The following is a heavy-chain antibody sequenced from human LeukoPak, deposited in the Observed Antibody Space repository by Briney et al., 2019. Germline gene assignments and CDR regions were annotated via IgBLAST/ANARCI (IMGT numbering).Heavy chain of an antibody. V-gene: IGHV5-51*01. CDR3: ARHGERGYYDSSGYNWFDP. J-gene: IGHJ5*02. Sequence: PGESLKISCKGSGYSFTSYWIGWVRQMPGKGLEWMGIIYPGDSDTRYSPSFQGQVTISADKSISTAYLQWSSLKASDTAMYYCARHGERGYYDSSGYNWFDPWGQGTLVTVSS. CDR2: IYPGDSDT. D-gene: IGHD3-22*01. CDR1: GYSFTSYW.